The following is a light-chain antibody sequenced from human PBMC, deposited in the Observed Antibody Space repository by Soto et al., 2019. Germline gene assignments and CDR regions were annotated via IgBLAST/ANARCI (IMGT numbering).Light chain of an antibody. CDR1: QSVNSK. CDR2: DAS. Sequence: EVVLTQSPATLSVSPGERATLSRRAGQSVNSKLAWYQQKPGQAPTLLIYDASTRATGVPGRFSGSGSGTEFTLTISSLQSEDFAVYYCQQYNHWPTFGQGTKLEIK. V-gene: IGKV3-15*01. J-gene: IGKJ2*01. CDR3: QQYNHWPT.